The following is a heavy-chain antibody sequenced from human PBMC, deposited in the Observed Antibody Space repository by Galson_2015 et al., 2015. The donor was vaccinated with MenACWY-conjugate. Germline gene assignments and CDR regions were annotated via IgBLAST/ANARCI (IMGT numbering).Heavy chain of an antibody. Sequence: SVKVSCKASGGTFNNFAISWVRQAPGQGLEWMGGIIPFFRTSNYAQRFQGRVTITADESKTTAYMELSSLGPEDTAVYYCARSVGVRGIIIYNWFDPWGQGTLVIVSS. CDR1: GGTFNNFA. J-gene: IGHJ5*02. CDR2: IIPFFRTS. CDR3: ARSVGVRGIIIYNWFDP. V-gene: IGHV1-69*13. D-gene: IGHD3-10*01.